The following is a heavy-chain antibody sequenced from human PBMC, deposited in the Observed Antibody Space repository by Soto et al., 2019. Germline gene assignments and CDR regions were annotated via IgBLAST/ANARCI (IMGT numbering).Heavy chain of an antibody. CDR3: ARCRVGPLTPPPPYYYYGMDV. Sequence: GASVKVSCKASGCTFTSYDINWVRQATGQGLEWMGWMNPNSGSTNYAQKFQGRVTMTRDTSTSTVYMELSSLRSEDTAVYYCARCRVGPLTPPPPYYYYGMDVWGQGTTVTVSS. J-gene: IGHJ6*02. CDR1: GCTFTSYD. D-gene: IGHD2-15*01. CDR2: MNPNSGST. V-gene: IGHV1-8*01.